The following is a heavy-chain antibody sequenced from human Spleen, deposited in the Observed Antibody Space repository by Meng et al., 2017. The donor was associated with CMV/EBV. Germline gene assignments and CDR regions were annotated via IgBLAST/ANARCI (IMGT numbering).Heavy chain of an antibody. CDR3: ARAPTYCSGGSCYPYFDY. CDR1: GGSISSYY. Sequence: QGHLQEPGPGLVKPSETLSLTCTVSGGSISSYYWSWIRQPAGKGLEWIGRIYTSGSTNYNPSLKSRVTMSVDTSKNQFSLKLSSVTAADTAVYYCARAPTYCSGGSCYPYFDYWGQGTLVTVSS. V-gene: IGHV4-4*07. CDR2: IYTSGST. J-gene: IGHJ4*02. D-gene: IGHD2-15*01.